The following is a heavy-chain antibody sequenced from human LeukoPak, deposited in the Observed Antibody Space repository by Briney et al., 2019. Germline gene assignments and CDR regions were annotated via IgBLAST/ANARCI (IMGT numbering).Heavy chain of an antibody. V-gene: IGHV3-74*01. CDR3: ARDIVSGSGSLDY. D-gene: IGHD3-10*01. Sequence: GGSLRLSCAASRFSLSNYWMHWVGQAPGKGLVWVSRVKSDGSNPSYADSVKGRFTISRDNAENMLYLQMNTLGAEDTAVYYCARDIVSGSGSLDYWGQGTLVTVSS. J-gene: IGHJ4*02. CDR2: VKSDGSNP. CDR1: RFSLSNYW.